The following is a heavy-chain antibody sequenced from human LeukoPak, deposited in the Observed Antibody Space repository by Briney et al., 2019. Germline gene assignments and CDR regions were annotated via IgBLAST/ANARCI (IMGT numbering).Heavy chain of an antibody. Sequence: SETLSLTCTVSGGSISSSSYYWGWIRQPPGKGLEWIGSIYHSGSTYYNPSLKSRVTISVDTSKNQFSLKLSSVTAADTAVYYCARRGWDTAMDYWGQGTLVTVSS. D-gene: IGHD5-18*01. CDR3: ARRGWDTAMDY. J-gene: IGHJ4*02. CDR2: IYHSGST. V-gene: IGHV4-39*07. CDR1: GGSISSSSYY.